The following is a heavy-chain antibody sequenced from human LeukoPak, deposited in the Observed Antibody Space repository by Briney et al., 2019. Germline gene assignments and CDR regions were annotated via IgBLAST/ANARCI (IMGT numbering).Heavy chain of an antibody. D-gene: IGHD4-17*01. CDR1: GFTFSSYE. CDR2: ISSSGSTI. CDR3: ATHGDYESFDY. Sequence: GGSLRLSCAASGFTFSSYEMNWVRQASGRGLEWVSYISSSGSTIYYADSVKGRFTISRDNSKNTLYLQMNSLRAEDTAVYYCATHGDYESFDYWGQGTLVTVSS. V-gene: IGHV3-48*03. J-gene: IGHJ4*02.